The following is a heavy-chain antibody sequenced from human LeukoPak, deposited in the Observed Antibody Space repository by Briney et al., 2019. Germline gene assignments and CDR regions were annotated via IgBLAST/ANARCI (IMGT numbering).Heavy chain of an antibody. Sequence: GGSLRLSCVASGFTFSTYWMTWVRQAPGKGLEWVANINEDGSEKHYVDFVKGRFTVSRDNAKNSLYLQMNSLRVEDTAVYYCAREEAGGPDYWGLGTLVTVSS. J-gene: IGHJ4*02. V-gene: IGHV3-7*01. CDR1: GFTFSTYW. CDR2: INEDGSEK. CDR3: AREEAGGPDY. D-gene: IGHD3-16*01.